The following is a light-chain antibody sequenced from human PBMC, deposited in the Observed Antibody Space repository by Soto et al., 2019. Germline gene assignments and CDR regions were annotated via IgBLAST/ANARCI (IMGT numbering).Light chain of an antibody. CDR2: VAS. V-gene: IGKV3-20*01. CDR1: QSVSSSY. CDR3: QQYGSSPPST. Sequence: EIVLTQSPCTLSLSPGERATLSCRASQSVSSSYLAWYQQRPGQAPRLLTYVASSRATGIPDRFSGSGSGTDFTLTISRLEPEDYVVYYCQQYGSSPPSTFGQGTKLEIK. J-gene: IGKJ2*01.